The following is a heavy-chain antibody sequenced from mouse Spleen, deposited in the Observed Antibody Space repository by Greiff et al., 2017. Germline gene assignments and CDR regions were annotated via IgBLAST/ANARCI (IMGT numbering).Heavy chain of an antibody. CDR3: AREDDYDGFAY. CDR1: GFTFSDYY. J-gene: IGHJ3*01. Sequence: EVMLVESGGGLVKPGGSLKLSCAASGFTFSDYYMYWVRQTPEKRLEWVATISDGGSYTYYPDSVKGRFTISRDNAKNNLYLQMSSLKSEDTAMYYCAREDDYDGFAYWGQGTLVTVSA. CDR2: ISDGGSYT. D-gene: IGHD2-4*01. V-gene: IGHV5-4*02.